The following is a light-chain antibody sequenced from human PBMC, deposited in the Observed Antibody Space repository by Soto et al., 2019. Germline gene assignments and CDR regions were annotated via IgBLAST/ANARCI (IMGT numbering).Light chain of an antibody. CDR3: QQYNTWLWT. J-gene: IGKJ1*01. CDR1: QSVNAN. Sequence: EVVMTQSPATLSVSPGERATLSCRASQSVNANLAWYQQMPGQAPRLLIHGASNRATGIPDRFSGSGFGTEFILTISSLQAEDFAVYYCQQYNTWLWTFCQGNKV. V-gene: IGKV3-15*01. CDR2: GAS.